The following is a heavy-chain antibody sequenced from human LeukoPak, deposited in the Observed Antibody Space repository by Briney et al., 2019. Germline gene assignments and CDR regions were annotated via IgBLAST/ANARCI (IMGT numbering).Heavy chain of an antibody. J-gene: IGHJ4*02. V-gene: IGHV3-23*01. CDR1: GFTFSSYA. CDR2: ISGSGGST. D-gene: IGHD2-2*01. Sequence: GGSLRLSCAASGFTFSSYAMSWVRQAPGKGLEWVSAISGSGGSTYYADSVKGRFTISRDNSKNTLYLQMNSLRAEDTAVYYCATHQCSSNSCYFGDYWGQGTLVTVSS. CDR3: ATHQCSSNSCYFGDY.